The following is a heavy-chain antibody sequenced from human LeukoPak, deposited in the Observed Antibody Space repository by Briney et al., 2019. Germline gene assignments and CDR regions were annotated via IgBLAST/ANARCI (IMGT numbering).Heavy chain of an antibody. CDR2: INHSGAT. CDR1: GGAFTGYY. CDR3: ATPTRGGIAVTGTFGH. D-gene: IGHD6-19*01. V-gene: IGHV4-34*01. Sequence: SETLSLTCAGSGGAFTGYYWSWIRQPPGKGLEWIGEINHSGATNYNPSLKSRVTISVDTSKNQFALRLTSVSAADTGVYYCATPTRGGIAVTGTFGHWGQGTQVTVSS. J-gene: IGHJ4*02.